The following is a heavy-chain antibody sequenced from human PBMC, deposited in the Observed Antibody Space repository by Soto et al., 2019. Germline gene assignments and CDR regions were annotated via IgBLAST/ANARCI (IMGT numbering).Heavy chain of an antibody. Sequence: GGSLRLSCAASGFTFSNAWINWVRQAPGKGLEWVGRIKSKTDGGTPDYAAPVKGRFAISRDGSKNMVYLQMNSLKTDYTGIYYCTTDSYSSIIVVRFDYWGHGTLVTVSS. CDR3: TTDSYSSIIVVRFDY. J-gene: IGHJ4*01. D-gene: IGHD3-22*01. CDR2: IKSKTDGGTP. CDR1: GFTFSNAW. V-gene: IGHV3-15*07.